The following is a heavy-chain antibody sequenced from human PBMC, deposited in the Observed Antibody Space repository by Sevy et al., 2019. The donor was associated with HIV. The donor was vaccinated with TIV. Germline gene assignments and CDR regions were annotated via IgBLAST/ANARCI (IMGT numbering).Heavy chain of an antibody. CDR1: GYSFSNYG. CDR3: ARIYPQWGGSYQNDY. V-gene: IGHV1-18*01. J-gene: IGHJ4*02. Sequence: ASVTVSCKASGYSFSNYGFTWVRQAPGQGLEWVGWISAYNGNREYGQRVQGRVTLTTDTSTNTAYMELRSLRSDDTAVYYCARIYPQWGGSYQNDYWGQGTLVTVSS. D-gene: IGHD1-26*01. CDR2: ISAYNGNR.